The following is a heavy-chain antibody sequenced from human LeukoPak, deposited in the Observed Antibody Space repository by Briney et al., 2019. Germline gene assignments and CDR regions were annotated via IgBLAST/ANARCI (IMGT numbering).Heavy chain of an antibody. Sequence: ASVKVSCKASGYTFTGYYMHWVRQAPGQGLEWMGWINPNSGGTIYAQKFQGRVTMTEDTSTDTAYMELSSLRSEDTAVYYCATGHDSSGFMPPWGQGTLVTVSS. D-gene: IGHD3-22*01. V-gene: IGHV1-2*02. J-gene: IGHJ5*02. CDR2: INPNSGGT. CDR1: GYTFTGYY. CDR3: ATGHDSSGFMPP.